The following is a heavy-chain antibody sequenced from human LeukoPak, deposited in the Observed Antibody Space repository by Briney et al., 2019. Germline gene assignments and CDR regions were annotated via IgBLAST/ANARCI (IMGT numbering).Heavy chain of an antibody. CDR3: ARVGRSSYGAFDY. D-gene: IGHD4-17*01. Sequence: GGSLRLSCAASGFTFSGSAMHWVRQASGKGLEWVGRIRSKANSYATAFAASVKGRFTISRDDSKNTAYLQMKSLKTEDTAVYYCARVGRSSYGAFDYWGQGTLVTVSS. CDR2: IRSKANSYAT. V-gene: IGHV3-73*01. CDR1: GFTFSGSA. J-gene: IGHJ4*02.